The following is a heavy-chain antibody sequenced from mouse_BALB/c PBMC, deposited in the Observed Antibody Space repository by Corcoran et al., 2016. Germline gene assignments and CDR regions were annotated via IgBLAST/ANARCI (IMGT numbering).Heavy chain of an antibody. J-gene: IGHJ1*01. CDR1: GYSFTGYY. CDR3: ARDGYYGYFDV. Sequence: EVQLQQSGPELVKPGASVKISCKASGYSFTGYYMHWVKQSHVKSLEWIGRINPYNGATSYNQNFKDKASLTVDKSSSTAYMELHSLTSEDSAVYYCARDGYYGYFDVWGAGTTVTVSS. V-gene: IGHV1-26*01. CDR2: INPYNGAT. D-gene: IGHD2-3*01.